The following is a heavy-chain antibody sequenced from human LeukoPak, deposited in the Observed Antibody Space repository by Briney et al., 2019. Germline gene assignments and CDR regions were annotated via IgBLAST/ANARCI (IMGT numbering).Heavy chain of an antibody. CDR3: ARDGADSGFDY. D-gene: IGHD4-17*01. CDR2: ISSNGGST. J-gene: IGHJ4*02. V-gene: IGHV3-64*01. Sequence: GGSLRLSCAASGFTFSSYAMHWVRQAPGKGLEYVSAISSNGGSTYYANSVKGRFTISRDNSKNTLYLQMGSLRAEDMAVYYCARDGADSGFDYWGQGTLVTVSS. CDR1: GFTFSSYA.